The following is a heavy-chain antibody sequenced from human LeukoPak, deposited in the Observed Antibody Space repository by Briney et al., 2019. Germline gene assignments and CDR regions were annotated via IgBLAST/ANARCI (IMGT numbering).Heavy chain of an antibody. V-gene: IGHV1-2*02. CDR1: GGTFSRYA. D-gene: IGHD5-24*01. CDR2: INPNSGDT. CDR3: ARDRNGYHDDAFDI. Sequence: GASVKVSCKASGGTFSRYAISWVRQAPGQGLEWMGWINPNSGDTKYAQKFQDRVTMTRDTSITTAYMELSRLRSDDTAVYYCARDRNGYHDDAFDIWGQGTMVTVSS. J-gene: IGHJ3*02.